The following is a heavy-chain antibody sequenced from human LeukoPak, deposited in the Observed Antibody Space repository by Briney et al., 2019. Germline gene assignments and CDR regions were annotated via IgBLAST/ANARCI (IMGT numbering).Heavy chain of an antibody. CDR1: GCTFTSYG. V-gene: IGHV1-18*01. D-gene: IGHD2-2*01. CDR2: ISAYNGNT. CDR3: ARGYCSSTSCYQGDFDY. Sequence: ASVKVSCKASGCTFTSYGISWVRQAPGQGLEWMGWISAYNGNTNYAQKLQGRVTMTTDTSTSTAYMELRSLRSDDTAVYYCARGYCSSTSCYQGDFDYWGQGTLVTVSS. J-gene: IGHJ4*02.